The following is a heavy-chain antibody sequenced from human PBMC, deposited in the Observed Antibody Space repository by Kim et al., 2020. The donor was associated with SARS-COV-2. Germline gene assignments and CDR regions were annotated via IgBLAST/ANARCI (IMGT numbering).Heavy chain of an antibody. D-gene: IGHD6-13*01. CDR3: AKRIAAVGSHYFDY. Sequence: AGSVKGRITISRDNSRNTMFVQMNGLRTEDTALYYCAKRIAAVGSHYFDYWGQGTLVTVSS. V-gene: IGHV3-23*01. J-gene: IGHJ4*02.